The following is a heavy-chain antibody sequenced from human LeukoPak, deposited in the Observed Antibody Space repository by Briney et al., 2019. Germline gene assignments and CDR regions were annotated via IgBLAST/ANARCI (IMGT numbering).Heavy chain of an antibody. CDR3: ARGGYSYGYDY. V-gene: IGHV4-34*01. D-gene: IGHD5-18*01. J-gene: IGHJ4*02. CDR1: GGSFSGYY. CDR2: INHSGST. Sequence: SETLSLTCAVYGGSFSGYYWSWIRQPPGKGLEWIGEINHSGSTNYNPSLKSRVTISVDTSKNQFSLKLSSVTAADTAVYYCARGGYSYGYDYWGQGTLVTVSS.